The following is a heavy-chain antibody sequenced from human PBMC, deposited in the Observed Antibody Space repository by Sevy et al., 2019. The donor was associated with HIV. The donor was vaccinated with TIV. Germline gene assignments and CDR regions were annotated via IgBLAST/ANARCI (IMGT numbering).Heavy chain of an antibody. Sequence: GGSLSLSCAASGFTFSSYAMSWVRQAPGKGLEWVSAISGSGGSTYYADSVKGRFTISRDNSKNTLYLQMNSLRAEDTAVYYCANDRPRPRGSRSYYYYYGMDVWGQGTTVTVSS. CDR1: GFTFSSYA. J-gene: IGHJ6*02. V-gene: IGHV3-23*01. CDR3: ANDRPRPRGSRSYYYYYGMDV. CDR2: ISGSGGST. D-gene: IGHD3-10*01.